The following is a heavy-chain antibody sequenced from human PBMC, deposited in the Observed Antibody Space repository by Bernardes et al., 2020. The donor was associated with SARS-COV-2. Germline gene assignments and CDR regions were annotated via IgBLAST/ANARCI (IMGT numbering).Heavy chain of an antibody. V-gene: IGHV4-61*02. CDR2: LYTTGST. CDR1: GGSISSGHYY. D-gene: IGHD4-4*01. J-gene: IGHJ6*02. CDR3: AREIPTWDYTSHYGLDV. Sequence: SETPSLTCTVSGGSISSGHYYWTWIRQPAGKGLEWIGRLYTTGSTNYNSSLKSRVTISADTSKNQFSLKIFSVTAADTAVYFCAREIPTWDYTSHYGLDVWGQGTTVTVFS.